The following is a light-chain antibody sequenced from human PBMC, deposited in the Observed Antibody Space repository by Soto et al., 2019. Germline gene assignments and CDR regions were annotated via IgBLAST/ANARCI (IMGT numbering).Light chain of an antibody. CDR2: GAS. Sequence: EIVMTQSPATLSVSPGERATLSCRASQSVRSNFLAWYQQKPGQAPRLLIYGASNRATGIPARFSGSGSGTEFTLTISSLQSEDFAVYYCQQYDNWPITFGQGTRLEIK. J-gene: IGKJ5*01. CDR3: QQYDNWPIT. CDR1: QSVRSN. V-gene: IGKV3-15*01.